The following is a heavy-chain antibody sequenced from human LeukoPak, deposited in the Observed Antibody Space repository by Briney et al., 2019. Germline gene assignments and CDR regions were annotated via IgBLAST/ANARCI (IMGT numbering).Heavy chain of an antibody. CDR2: TYYSGST. CDR1: GGSISSSSYY. CDR3: ARGGYCSGGSCYVLRYYYYYGMDV. Sequence: SETLSLTCTVSGGSISSSSYYWGWIRQPPGKGLEWIGSTYYSGSTYYNPSLKSRVTISVDTFKNQFSLKLCSVTAADTAVFYCARGGYCSGGSCYVLRYYYYYGMDVWGQGTTVTVSS. V-gene: IGHV4-39*01. D-gene: IGHD2-15*01. J-gene: IGHJ6*02.